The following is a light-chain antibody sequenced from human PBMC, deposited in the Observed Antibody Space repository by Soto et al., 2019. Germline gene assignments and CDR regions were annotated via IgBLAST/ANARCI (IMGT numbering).Light chain of an antibody. CDR3: QQYGSSGT. CDR1: QSVSNNY. Sequence: DIELTQSPGTLSLSPGERATLSCRASQSVSNNYLAWYQQKPGQAPRLLIYGASNRATGIPDRFSGSGSGTDFTLTISRLEPEDFAVYYCQQYGSSGTFGQGTKV. CDR2: GAS. V-gene: IGKV3-20*01. J-gene: IGKJ1*01.